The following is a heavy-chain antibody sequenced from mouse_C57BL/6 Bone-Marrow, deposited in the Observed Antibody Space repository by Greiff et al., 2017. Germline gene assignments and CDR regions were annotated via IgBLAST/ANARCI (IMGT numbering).Heavy chain of an antibody. CDR2: ISNLAYSI. J-gene: IGHJ1*03. V-gene: IGHV5-15*04. Sequence: EVKVEESGGGLVQPGGSLSLSCAASGFSFSDYGMAWVRQAPRKGPEWVAFISNLAYSIYNADTVTGRFTISRENAKNTMFRVMGSLRSEDTAMYYCARHNYDYDVGYFDVWGTGTTVTVSS. D-gene: IGHD2-4*01. CDR1: GFSFSDYG. CDR3: ARHNYDYDVGYFDV.